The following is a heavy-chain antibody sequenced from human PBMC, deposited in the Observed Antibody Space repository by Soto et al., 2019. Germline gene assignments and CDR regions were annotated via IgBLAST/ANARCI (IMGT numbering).Heavy chain of an antibody. Sequence: SETLSLTCTVSGGSVTSVSYFWGWIRQPPGKGLEWIGSVYYTGSTYYSPSLKSRVTMSVDTSKNHFSLSLSSVTAADTAVYYCARSLRGDYLYYFDFWGQGTLVTVSS. CDR1: GGSVTSVSYF. CDR2: VYYTGST. CDR3: ARSLRGDYLYYFDF. D-gene: IGHD4-17*01. V-gene: IGHV4-39*02. J-gene: IGHJ4*02.